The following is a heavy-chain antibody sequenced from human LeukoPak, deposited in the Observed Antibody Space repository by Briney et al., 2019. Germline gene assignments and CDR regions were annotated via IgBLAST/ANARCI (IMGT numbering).Heavy chain of an antibody. CDR3: ARHDCDSSRCSVNWFDP. D-gene: IGHD2/OR15-2a*01. Sequence: SETLSLACTVSGVSMSSSPYYWGWIRQPPGKGLEWIGTIYDSGNTNYNPSLRSRLTISVDTSRNQFSLKLSSVTAADTAVYYCARHDCDSSRCSVNWFDPWGQGTLVTVSS. J-gene: IGHJ5*02. V-gene: IGHV4-39*01. CDR1: GVSMSSSPYY. CDR2: IYDSGNT.